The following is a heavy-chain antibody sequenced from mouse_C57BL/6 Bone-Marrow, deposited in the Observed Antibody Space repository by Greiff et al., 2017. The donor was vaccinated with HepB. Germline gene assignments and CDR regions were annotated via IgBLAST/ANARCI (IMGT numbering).Heavy chain of an antibody. Sequence: EVKLEESGGGLVQPKGSLKLSCAASGFSFNTYAMNWVRQAPGKGLEWVARIRSKSNNYATYYADSVKDRFTISRDDSESMLYLHMNNLKTEDTAMYYCVRDGYFDYWGQGTTLTVSS. CDR3: VRDGYFDY. CDR2: IRSKSNNYAT. D-gene: IGHD1-1*01. CDR1: GFSFNTYA. V-gene: IGHV10-1*01. J-gene: IGHJ2*01.